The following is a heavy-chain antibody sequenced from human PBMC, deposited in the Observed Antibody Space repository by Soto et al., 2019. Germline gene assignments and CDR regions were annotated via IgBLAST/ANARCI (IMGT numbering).Heavy chain of an antibody. CDR3: ASLSDGDYFDY. V-gene: IGHV3-7*02. J-gene: IGHJ4*02. D-gene: IGHD4-17*01. Sequence: EVQLVESGGGLVQPGGSLRLSCAASGFTFSSYWRSWVRQAPGKGLEWVANIKQDGSEKYYVDSVKGRFTISRDNAKNSLYLKMNSLRAEDTAVYYCASLSDGDYFDYWGQGTLVTVSS. CDR1: GFTFSSYW. CDR2: IKQDGSEK.